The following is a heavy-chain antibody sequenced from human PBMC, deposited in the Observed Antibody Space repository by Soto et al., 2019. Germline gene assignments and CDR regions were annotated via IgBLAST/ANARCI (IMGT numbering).Heavy chain of an antibody. CDR2: IDWDDDK. D-gene: IGHD2-15*01. CDR3: ARSDSSDYFDY. CDR1: GFSLITSGMR. Sequence: SGPTLVNPTQTLTLTCTFSGFSLITSGMRVSWIRQPPGKALEWLARIDWDDDKFYSTSLKTRLTISKDTSKNQVVLTMTNMDHVDTATYYCARSDSSDYFDYWGQGTMVTVSS. V-gene: IGHV2-70*04. J-gene: IGHJ4*02.